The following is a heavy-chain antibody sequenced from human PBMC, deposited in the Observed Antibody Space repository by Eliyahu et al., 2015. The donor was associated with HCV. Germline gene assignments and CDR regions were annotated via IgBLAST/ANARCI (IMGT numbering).Heavy chain of an antibody. CDR3: ARVGGDFWSGYYTYWFDP. J-gene: IGHJ5*02. V-gene: IGHV4-31*03. D-gene: IGHD3-3*01. Sequence: QVQLQESGPGLVKPSQTLSLTCTXSGGSISRGGYXWXWIRQHPGKGLEWIGYIYYSGSTYYNPSLKSRVTISVDTSKNQFSLKLSSVTAADTAVYYYARVGGDFWSGYYTYWFDPWGQGTLVTVSS. CDR2: IYYSGST. CDR1: GGSISRGGYX.